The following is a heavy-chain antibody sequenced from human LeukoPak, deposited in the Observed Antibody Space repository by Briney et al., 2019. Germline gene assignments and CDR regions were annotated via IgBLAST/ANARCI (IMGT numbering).Heavy chain of an antibody. CDR1: GFTFSSYG. J-gene: IGHJ4*02. Sequence: GGSLRLSCAASGFTFSSYGMHWVRQAPGKGLEWVAFIRYDGSNKYYADSVKGRFTISRDNSKNTLYLQMNSLRAEDTAVYYCARYMGGSKRGGDYWGQGTLVTVSS. V-gene: IGHV3-30*02. CDR3: ARYMGGSKRGGDY. CDR2: IRYDGSNK. D-gene: IGHD3-10*01.